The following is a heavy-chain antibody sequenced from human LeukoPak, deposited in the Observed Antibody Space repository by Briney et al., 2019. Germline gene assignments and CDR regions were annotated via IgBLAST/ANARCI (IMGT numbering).Heavy chain of an antibody. CDR2: IYTTGST. CDR1: GGSISSSSYH. D-gene: IGHD3-10*01. J-gene: IGHJ4*02. Sequence: SETLSLTCTVSGGSISSSSYHWSWIRQPAGKGLEWIGRIYTTGSTNYNPSLKSRVTISVDTSKNQFSLNLNSVTAADTAVYYCARTRYYYNSRSYGAPYYFDYWGQGTLVTVSS. V-gene: IGHV4-61*02. CDR3: ARTRYYYNSRSYGAPYYFDY.